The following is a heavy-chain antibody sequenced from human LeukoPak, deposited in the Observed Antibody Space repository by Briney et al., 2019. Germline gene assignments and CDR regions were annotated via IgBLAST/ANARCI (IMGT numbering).Heavy chain of an antibody. CDR1: GGSISSYY. J-gene: IGHJ1*01. CDR2: IYYSGST. D-gene: IGHD5-18*01. Sequence: SETLSLTCTVSGGSISSYYWSWIRQPPGKGLEWIGYIYYSGSTNYNPSLESRVTISVDTSKNQFSLKLSSVTAADTAVYYCARDIQLWPNEYFQHWGQGTLVTVSS. CDR3: ARDIQLWPNEYFQH. V-gene: IGHV4-59*12.